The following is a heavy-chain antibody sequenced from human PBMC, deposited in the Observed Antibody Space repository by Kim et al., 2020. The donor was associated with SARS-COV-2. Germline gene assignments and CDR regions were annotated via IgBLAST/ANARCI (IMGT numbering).Heavy chain of an antibody. J-gene: IGHJ4*02. Sequence: ASVKVSCKASGYTFTSYAMHWVRQAPGQRLEWMGWINAGNGNTKYSQKFQGRVTITRDTSASTAYMELSSLRSEDTAVYYCATEVGYDPERVGFDYWGQGTLVTVSS. CDR3: ATEVGYDPERVGFDY. CDR1: GYTFTSYA. D-gene: IGHD5-12*01. V-gene: IGHV1-3*01. CDR2: INAGNGNT.